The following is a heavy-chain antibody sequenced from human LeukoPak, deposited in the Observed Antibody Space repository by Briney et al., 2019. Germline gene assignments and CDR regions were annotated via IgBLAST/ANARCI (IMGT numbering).Heavy chain of an antibody. CDR2: IYTSGST. CDR1: GGSISSGSYY. CDR3: ARDSGWGLGNWFDP. V-gene: IGHV4-61*02. D-gene: IGHD7-27*01. J-gene: IGHJ5*02. Sequence: SETLSLTCTVSGGSISSGSYYWSWIRQPAGKGLEWIGRIYTSGSTNYNPSLKSRVTISVDTSKNQFSLKLSSVTAADTAVYYCARDSGWGLGNWFDPWGQGTLVTVSS.